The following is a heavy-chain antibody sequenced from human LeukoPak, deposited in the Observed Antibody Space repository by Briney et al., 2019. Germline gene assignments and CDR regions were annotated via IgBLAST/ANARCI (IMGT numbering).Heavy chain of an antibody. J-gene: IGHJ3*02. CDR2: ISSSSSAI. D-gene: IGHD3-10*01. V-gene: IGHV3-48*01. Sequence: GGSLRLSCAASGFTFSRFGMNWVRQAPGKGLEWISYISSSSSAIYYADSVKGRITISRDNAKNSLYLQMSSLKTEDTAVYYCTTASVSNYGSGSWVYPYAFDIWGQGTMVTVSS. CDR3: TTASVSNYGSGSWVYPYAFDI. CDR1: GFTFSRFG.